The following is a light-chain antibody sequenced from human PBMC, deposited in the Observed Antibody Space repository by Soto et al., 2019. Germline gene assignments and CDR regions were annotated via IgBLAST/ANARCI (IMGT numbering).Light chain of an antibody. CDR3: LHHHNFPLT. V-gene: IGKV1-17*03. J-gene: IGKJ5*01. CDR1: QGISNH. Sequence: DIPMTPSPSAMSASVGDKVTITCRASQGISNHLVWFQQKPGQVPKRLIYDASVLQPGVSSRFSGSGSGTDFTLTISSLQPEDFATYYCLHHHNFPLTFGQGTRLEAK. CDR2: DAS.